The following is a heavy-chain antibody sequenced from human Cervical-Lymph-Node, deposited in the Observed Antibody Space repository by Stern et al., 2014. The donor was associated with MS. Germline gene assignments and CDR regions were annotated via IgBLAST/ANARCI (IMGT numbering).Heavy chain of an antibody. V-gene: IGHV1-69*12. CDR3: ARDGRHAYTYALDV. CDR2: LIPIFGTP. J-gene: IGHJ6*02. D-gene: IGHD2-2*02. Sequence: VQLVQSGAEVKKPGASVKISCKASGGTFNAYAMNWLRQAPGQGLEWMGGLIPIFGTPNYAQKFQGRVTITADESTSTKSMQLSSLRANDTAVYYCARDGRHAYTYALDVWGQGTTVTVSS. CDR1: GGTFNAYA.